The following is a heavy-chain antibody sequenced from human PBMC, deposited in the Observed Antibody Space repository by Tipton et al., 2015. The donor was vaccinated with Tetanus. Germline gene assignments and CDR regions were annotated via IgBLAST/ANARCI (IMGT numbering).Heavy chain of an antibody. CDR1: GYTFTSYG. D-gene: IGHD6-19*01. CDR3: ARVRSSGNPDIDY. CDR2: ISPYNGNT. Sequence: QLVQSGAEVKKPGASVKVSCKASGYTFTSYGISWVRQAPGQGLEWMGWISPYNGNTNYAQKLQGRVTMTPDTSTSPAYMGLRSLRSDDTAVYYCARVRSSGNPDIDYWGQGTLVTVSS. V-gene: IGHV1-18*04. J-gene: IGHJ4*02.